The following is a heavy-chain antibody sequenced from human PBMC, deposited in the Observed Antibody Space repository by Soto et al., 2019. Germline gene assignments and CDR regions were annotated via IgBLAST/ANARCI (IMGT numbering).Heavy chain of an antibody. Sequence: SETLSLTCAVYGGSFSGYYWSWIRQPPGKGLEWIEEINHSGSTNYNPSLKSRVTISVDTSKNQFSLKLSSVTAADTAVYYCARSGFFDSGKAPSLYVWGKGTTVTVSS. D-gene: IGHD1-26*01. V-gene: IGHV4-34*01. J-gene: IGHJ6*04. CDR3: ARSGFFDSGKAPSLYV. CDR2: INHSGST. CDR1: GGSFSGYY.